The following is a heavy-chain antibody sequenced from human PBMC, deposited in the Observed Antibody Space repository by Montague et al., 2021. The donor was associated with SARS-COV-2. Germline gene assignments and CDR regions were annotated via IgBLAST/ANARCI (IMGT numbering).Heavy chain of an antibody. CDR3: ARDLDVAGGMDV. J-gene: IGHJ6*02. Sequence: SLRLSCAASGFTVSSNYMRWIRQAPGKGLEWVSIIYSGGSTFYADSVKGRFTISRHNSKNTLSLQMNSLRADDTAVYYCARDLDVAGGMDVWGQGTTVTVSS. CDR2: IYSGGST. CDR1: GFTVSSNY. V-gene: IGHV3-53*04. D-gene: IGHD2-15*01.